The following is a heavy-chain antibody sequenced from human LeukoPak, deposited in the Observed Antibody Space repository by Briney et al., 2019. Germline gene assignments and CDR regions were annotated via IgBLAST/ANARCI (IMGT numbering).Heavy chain of an antibody. Sequence: PGGSLRLSCAASGFIVNTNYMTWVRQAPGRGLEWVSFIYADGNTYYADSVKGRFTISRDSAKNSLYLEMNSLRVEDTAVYYCARVWGSAFDIWGQGTMVTVSS. CDR3: ARVWGSAFDI. D-gene: IGHD7-27*01. J-gene: IGHJ3*02. CDR1: GFIVNTNY. CDR2: IYADGNT. V-gene: IGHV3-53*01.